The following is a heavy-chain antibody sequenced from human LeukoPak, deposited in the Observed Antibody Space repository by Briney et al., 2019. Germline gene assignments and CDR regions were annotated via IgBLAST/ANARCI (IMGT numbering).Heavy chain of an antibody. V-gene: IGHV1-2*02. CDR2: IKPNSGDT. Sequence: ASVEVSCKASGYTFIGYFIHWVRQAPGQGLEWMGWIKPNSGDTKYAEKFQGRVTMTRDTSISTAYMELSRLISDDTAVYYCTRDWGPNSGNFHYDGFDIWGQGTMVTVSS. CDR3: TRDWGPNSGNFHYDGFDI. CDR1: GYTFIGYF. D-gene: IGHD1-26*01. J-gene: IGHJ3*02.